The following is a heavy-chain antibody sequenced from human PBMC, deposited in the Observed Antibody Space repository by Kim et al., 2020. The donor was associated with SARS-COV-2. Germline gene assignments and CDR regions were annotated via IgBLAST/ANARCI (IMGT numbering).Heavy chain of an antibody. J-gene: IGHJ4*02. Sequence: RFTISRDNSKNTLYLQMNSLRAEDTAVYYCAKRPGYYDSSGYPRPYYFDYWGQGTLVTVSS. V-gene: IGHV3-23*01. D-gene: IGHD3-22*01. CDR3: AKRPGYYDSSGYPRPYYFDY.